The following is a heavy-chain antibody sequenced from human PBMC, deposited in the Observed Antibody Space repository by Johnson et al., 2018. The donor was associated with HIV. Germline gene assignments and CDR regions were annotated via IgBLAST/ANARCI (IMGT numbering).Heavy chain of an antibody. Sequence: VQLVESGGGLVQPGGSLRLSCAASGFTFSSYNMNWVRQAPGKGLEWVSVLFSGGTTYYGDSVKGRFTISRDNSKNTLYLQMNSLRAEDTAVYYCAKPRQPSDAFDIWGQGTMVTVSS. CDR2: LFSGGTT. J-gene: IGHJ3*02. V-gene: IGHV3-66*04. CDR3: AKPRQPSDAFDI. D-gene: IGHD6-13*01. CDR1: GFTFSSYN.